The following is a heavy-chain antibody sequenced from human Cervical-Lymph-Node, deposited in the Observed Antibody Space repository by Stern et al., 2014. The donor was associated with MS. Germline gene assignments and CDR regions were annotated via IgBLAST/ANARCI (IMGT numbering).Heavy chain of an antibody. V-gene: IGHV4-61*02. CDR3: ARGNYDVLTDNGGHGFDI. Sequence: QVQLVESGPGLVKPSQTLSLTCTVSGGSISSGNYYWSWIRQPAGEGLEWIGRIYSSGSTQYNPPLNSRVTISAATPTTPLYLWRSSVTAADTAVYYCARGNYDVLTDNGGHGFDIWGQGTMVTVSS. D-gene: IGHD3-9*01. J-gene: IGHJ3*02. CDR1: GGSISSGNYY. CDR2: IYSSGST.